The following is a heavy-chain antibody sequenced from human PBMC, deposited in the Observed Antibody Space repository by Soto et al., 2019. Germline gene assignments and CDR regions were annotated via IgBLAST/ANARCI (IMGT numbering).Heavy chain of an antibody. D-gene: IGHD3-10*01. J-gene: IGHJ4*02. V-gene: IGHV1-69*06. CDR3: ASGIRGPITMVRGVQD. CDR2: IIPIFGTA. CDR1: GGTFSSYA. Sequence: SVKVSCKASGGTFSSYAISWVRQAPGQGLEWMGGIIPIFGTANYAQKFQGRVTITADKSTSTAYMELSSLRSEDTAVYYCASGIRGPITMVRGVQDWGQGTLVTVSS.